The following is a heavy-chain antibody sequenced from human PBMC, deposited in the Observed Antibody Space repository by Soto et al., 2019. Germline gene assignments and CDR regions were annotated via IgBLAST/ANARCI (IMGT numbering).Heavy chain of an antibody. CDR1: GCTFTSYD. V-gene: IGHV1-8*01. J-gene: IGHJ6*03. CDR3: ARGRGPCSGGSCYTPGIEVAGPVYYYYYSLDV. D-gene: IGHD2-15*01. CDR2: MNPNSGNT. Sequence: ASVKVSCKASGCTFTSYDINWVRQATGQGLEWMGWMNPNSGNTGYAQKFQGRVTMTRNTSISTAYMELSSLRSEDTAVYYCARGRGPCSGGSCYTPGIEVAGPVYYYYYSLDVWAKGPPFTVSS.